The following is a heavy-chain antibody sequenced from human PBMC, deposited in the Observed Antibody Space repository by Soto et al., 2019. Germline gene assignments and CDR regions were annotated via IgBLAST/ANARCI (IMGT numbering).Heavy chain of an antibody. D-gene: IGHD2-2*01. J-gene: IGHJ5*02. V-gene: IGHV4-39*01. CDR1: GGSISSSSYY. CDR2: IYYSGST. CDR3: ARQGGMVVVPAATNWFDP. Sequence: PSETLSLTCTVSGGSISSSSYYWGWIRQPPGKGLEWIGSIYYSGSTYYNPSLKSRVTISVDTSKNQFSLKLSSVTAADTAVYYCARQGGMVVVPAATNWFDPWGQVTLLTISS.